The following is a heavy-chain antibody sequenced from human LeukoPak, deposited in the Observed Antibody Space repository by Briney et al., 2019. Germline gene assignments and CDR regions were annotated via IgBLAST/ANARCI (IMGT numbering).Heavy chain of an antibody. D-gene: IGHD4-17*01. J-gene: IGHJ4*02. V-gene: IGHV4-38-2*02. CDR1: GYSISRGYY. Sequence: SETLSLTCGVSGYSISRGYYWGWIRQPPGNGLEWIGNIYHTGSTYYNPSLRSRVTISVDTSKNQFFLKLTSVTAADTAVYFCAREGRQDYVYFDYWGQGALVTVSS. CDR3: AREGRQDYVYFDY. CDR2: IYHTGST.